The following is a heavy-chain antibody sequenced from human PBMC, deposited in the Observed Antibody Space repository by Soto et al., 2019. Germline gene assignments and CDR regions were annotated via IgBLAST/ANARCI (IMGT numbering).Heavy chain of an antibody. D-gene: IGHD4-4*01. CDR2: ISGSGGST. V-gene: IGHV3-23*01. CDR3: AKTPTTVTTKGGYYFDY. Sequence: GGSLRLSCAASGFTFSSYAMSWVRQAPGKGLEWVSAISGSGGSTYYADSVKGRFTISRDNSKNTLYLQMNSLRAEDTAVYYCAKTPTTVTTKGGYYFDYWGQGTLVTVSS. J-gene: IGHJ4*02. CDR1: GFTFSSYA.